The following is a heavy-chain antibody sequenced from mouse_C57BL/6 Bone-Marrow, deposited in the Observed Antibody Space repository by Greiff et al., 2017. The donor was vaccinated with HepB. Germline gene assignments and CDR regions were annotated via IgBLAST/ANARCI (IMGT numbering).Heavy chain of an antibody. CDR2: ISYDGSN. CDR3: ASGAY. V-gene: IGHV3-6*01. Sequence: EVQLVESGPGLVKPSQSLSLTCSVTGYSITSGYYWNWIRQFPGNKLEWMGYISYDGSNNYNPSLKHRISITRDTSKNQFFLKLNSVTTEDTATYYCASGAYWGQGTLVTVSA. J-gene: IGHJ3*01. CDR1: GYSITSGYY.